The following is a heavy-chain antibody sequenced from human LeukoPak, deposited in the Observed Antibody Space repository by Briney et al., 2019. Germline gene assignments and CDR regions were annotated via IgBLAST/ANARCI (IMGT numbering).Heavy chain of an antibody. CDR3: ASGWELR. V-gene: IGHV3-30*02. CDR2: IRFDGSYK. D-gene: IGHD1-26*01. Sequence: GGSLRLSCAASGFTFSSYGMHWVRQAPGKGLEWVAFIRFDGSYKYYADSVKGRFTISRDNSKNTLYLQMNSLRAEDTAVYYCASGWELRWGQGTLVTVSS. J-gene: IGHJ4*02. CDR1: GFTFSSYG.